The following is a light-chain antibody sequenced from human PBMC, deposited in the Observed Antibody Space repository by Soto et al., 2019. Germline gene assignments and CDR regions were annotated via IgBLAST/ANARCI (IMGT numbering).Light chain of an antibody. CDR2: TTS. CDR1: QSVTSSC. V-gene: IGKV3-20*01. CDR3: QQCGASPLFS. Sequence: EIVLTQSPATLSLSPGERATLSCTASQSVTSSCLAWYQRKPGQAPRLLIHTTSTRATDIPDRFSGSGSGTDFTRTISRLQPEDFAVYYCQQCGASPLFSFGPGTRVDI. J-gene: IGKJ3*01.